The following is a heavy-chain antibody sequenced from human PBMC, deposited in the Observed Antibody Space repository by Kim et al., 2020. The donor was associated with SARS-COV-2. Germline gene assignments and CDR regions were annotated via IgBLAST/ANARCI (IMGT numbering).Heavy chain of an antibody. V-gene: IGHV3-30*02. CDR3: AKPPPGDLEGHWFDP. J-gene: IGHJ5*02. D-gene: IGHD7-27*01. Sequence: SVTVRFNISRDNSKNTLYLQRNSPRSEDTAVYYCAKPPPGDLEGHWFDPWGQGTLVTVSS.